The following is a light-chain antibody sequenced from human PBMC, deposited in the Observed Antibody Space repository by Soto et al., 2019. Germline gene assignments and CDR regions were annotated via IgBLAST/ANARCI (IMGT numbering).Light chain of an antibody. Sequence: QSALTQPASVSGSRGQSITISCTGTNNDVGAYTYVSWYQQHPGKAPRLIIYEVSERPSGVSNRFSGSKSGNTASLVISGLQAEDEADYYYSSYRTGSRVFGGGTKVTVL. CDR2: EVS. CDR3: SSYRTGSRV. J-gene: IGLJ2*01. CDR1: NNDVGAYTY. V-gene: IGLV2-14*01.